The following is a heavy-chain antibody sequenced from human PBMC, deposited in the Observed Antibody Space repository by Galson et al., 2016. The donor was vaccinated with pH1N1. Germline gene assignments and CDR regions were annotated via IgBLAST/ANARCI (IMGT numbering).Heavy chain of an antibody. Sequence: SVKASCKASGGTFSNSAISWVRQAPGQGLEWMGGISRIFGSINYAQRFQGRVTVSADIFTNTVYMELSRLRSEDTAIYYCATAGPLVREILYYSYAMDVWGQGTTVTVSS. CDR2: ISRIFGSI. CDR3: ATAGPLVREILYYSYAMDV. V-gene: IGHV1-69*06. D-gene: IGHD3-10*01. J-gene: IGHJ6*02. CDR1: GGTFSNSA.